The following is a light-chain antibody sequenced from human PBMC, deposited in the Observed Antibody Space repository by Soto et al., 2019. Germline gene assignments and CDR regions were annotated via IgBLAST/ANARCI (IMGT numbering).Light chain of an antibody. CDR2: EVS. CDR1: KNAIGVYDF. V-gene: IGLV2-8*01. CDR3: SSYRGSNNFV. J-gene: IGLJ1*01. Sequence: QSVLTQPPSASGSPGQSVTISCTGTKNAIGVYDFVSWYQHHPGKAPRLIIYEVSRRPSGVPERFSGSKSGNTASLTVSGLQAEDEAHYYCSSYRGSNNFVFGSGTKVTVL.